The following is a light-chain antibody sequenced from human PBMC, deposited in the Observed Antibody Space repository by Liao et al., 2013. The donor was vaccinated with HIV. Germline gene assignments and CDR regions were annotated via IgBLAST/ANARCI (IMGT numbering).Light chain of an antibody. J-gene: IGLJ2*01. CDR3: QSADSSGTYPVV. CDR2: KDS. Sequence: SYELTQPPSVSVSPGQTARITCSGDALPKQYAYWYQQKPGQAPVLVIYKDSERPSGIPERFSGSSSGTTVTLTISGVLAEDEADYYCQSADSSGTYPVVFGGGTKLTVL. CDR1: ALPKQY. V-gene: IGLV3-25*03.